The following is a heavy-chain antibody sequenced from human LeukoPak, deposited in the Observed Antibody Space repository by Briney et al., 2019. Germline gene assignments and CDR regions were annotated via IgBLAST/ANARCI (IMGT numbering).Heavy chain of an antibody. CDR2: IIPIFGTA. CDR1: GGTFSSYT. D-gene: IGHD6-13*01. J-gene: IGHJ6*03. V-gene: IGHV1-69*06. CDR3: ARGIAAAATRGGVYSYYMDV. Sequence: GASVKVSCKASGGTFSSYTISWVRQAPGQGLEWMGGIIPIFGTANYAQKFQGRVTITADKSTSTAYMELSSLRSEDTAVYYCARGIAAAATRGGVYSYYMDVWGKGTTVTVSS.